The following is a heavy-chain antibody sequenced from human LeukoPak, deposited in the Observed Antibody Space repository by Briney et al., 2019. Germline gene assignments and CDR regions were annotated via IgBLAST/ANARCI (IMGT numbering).Heavy chain of an antibody. D-gene: IGHD1-7*01. CDR1: GFTFSSYT. Sequence: GGSLRLSCAASGFTFSSYTMSWVRQAPGKGLEWISYISSSGSTTYYAGSVKGRFTISRDNAKNSLYLQMSSLRDEDTAVYYCARDMNYNLDYWGPGTLVTVSP. CDR3: ARDMNYNLDY. V-gene: IGHV3-48*02. J-gene: IGHJ4*02. CDR2: ISSSGSTT.